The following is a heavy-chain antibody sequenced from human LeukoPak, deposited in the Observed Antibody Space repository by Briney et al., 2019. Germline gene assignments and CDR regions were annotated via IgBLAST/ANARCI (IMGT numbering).Heavy chain of an antibody. Sequence: SETLSLTCTVSGGSISSGDYYWRWIRQPPGKGRERIGYIYYRWTTSYNPSLKSRVTISVDTSKDQFSLKLSSVTAADTAVYYCAREGAYYYDSSGNNYWGQGTLVTVSS. D-gene: IGHD3-22*01. CDR2: IYYRWTT. J-gene: IGHJ4*02. CDR3: AREGAYYYDSSGNNY. CDR1: GGSISSGDYY. V-gene: IGHV4-30-4*08.